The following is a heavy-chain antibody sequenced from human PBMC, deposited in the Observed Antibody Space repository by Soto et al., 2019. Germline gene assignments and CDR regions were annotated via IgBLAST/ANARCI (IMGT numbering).Heavy chain of an antibody. CDR1: GYTFTSYA. Sequence: ASVKVSCKASGYTFTSYAMNWVRQAPGQGLEWMGWINTNTGNPTYAQGFTGLFVFSLDTSVSTAYLQICSLKAEDTAVYYCARDTDEYCSSTSCPLDYYYYYMDVWGKGTTVTVSS. J-gene: IGHJ6*03. CDR2: INTNTGNP. D-gene: IGHD2-2*01. V-gene: IGHV7-4-1*01. CDR3: ARDTDEYCSSTSCPLDYYYYYMDV.